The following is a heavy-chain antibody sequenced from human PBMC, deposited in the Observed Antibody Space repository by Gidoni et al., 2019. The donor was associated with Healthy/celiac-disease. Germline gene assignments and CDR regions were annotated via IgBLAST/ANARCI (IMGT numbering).Heavy chain of an antibody. CDR2: IYYSGST. CDR1: GGSISSYY. Sequence: QVQLQESGPGLVKPSETLSLTCTVSGGSISSYYWSWIRQPPGKGLEWIGYIYYSGSTNYNPSLKSRVTISVDTSKNQFSLKLSSVTAADTAVYYCARDSHGDYVGFDYWGQGTLVTVSS. CDR3: ARDSHGDYVGFDY. J-gene: IGHJ4*02. V-gene: IGHV4-59*01. D-gene: IGHD4-17*01.